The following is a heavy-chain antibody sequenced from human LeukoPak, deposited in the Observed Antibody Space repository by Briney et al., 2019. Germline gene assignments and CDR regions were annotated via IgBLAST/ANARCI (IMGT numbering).Heavy chain of an antibody. CDR1: GFTFSSYS. CDR3: ASSPEYSSSPGWFDP. CDR2: ISSSSSYI. V-gene: IGHV3-21*01. D-gene: IGHD6-6*01. Sequence: GGSLRLSCAASGFTFSSYSMNWVRQAPGKGLEWVSSISSSSSYIYYADSVKGRFTISRDNAKNSLYLQMNSLRAEDTAVYYCASSPEYSSSPGWFDPWGQGTLVTVSS. J-gene: IGHJ5*02.